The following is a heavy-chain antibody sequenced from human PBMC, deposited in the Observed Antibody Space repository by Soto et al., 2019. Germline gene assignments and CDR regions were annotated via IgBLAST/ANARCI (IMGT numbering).Heavy chain of an antibody. V-gene: IGHV4-4*02. CDR1: GDSISNFHW. CDR3: ARDGVEWLQSGGGGFDP. D-gene: IGHD3-3*01. CDR2: IFHSGST. J-gene: IGHJ5*02. Sequence: VQLHESGPGLVKASGTLSLTCAVSGDSISNFHWWTWLRQPPGRGLEWIGEIFHSGSTTYNPSLNRRVTISADKSTNQFSLNLNSVTAADTAVYYCARDGVEWLQSGGGGFDPWGPGILVIVSS.